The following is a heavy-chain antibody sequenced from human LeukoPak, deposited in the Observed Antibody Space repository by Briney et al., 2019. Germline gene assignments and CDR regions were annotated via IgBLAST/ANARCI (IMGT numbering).Heavy chain of an antibody. CDR2: IYYSGST. CDR3: ARNSGSFQTYYFDY. CDR1: GGSISSYY. Sequence: SETLSLTCTVSGGSISSYYWSWIRQPPGKGLEWIGYIYYSGSTNYNPSLKSRVTISVDTSKNQLSLKLSSVTAADTAVYYCARNSGSFQTYYFDYWGQGTLVTVSS. V-gene: IGHV4-59*01. J-gene: IGHJ4*02. D-gene: IGHD1-26*01.